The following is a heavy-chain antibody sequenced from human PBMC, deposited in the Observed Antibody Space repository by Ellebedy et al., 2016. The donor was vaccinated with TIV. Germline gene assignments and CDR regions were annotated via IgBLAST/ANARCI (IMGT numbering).Heavy chain of an antibody. Sequence: GGSLRLSCAASGFTVSSNYMNWVRQAPGKGLEWVSVIYSGGSTFYADSVKGRFTISRDNSKNTLYMEMNNLSAEDTAVYYCVKYSSGWYNDYWGQGTLVTVSS. CDR3: VKYSSGWYNDY. V-gene: IGHV3-53*01. D-gene: IGHD6-19*01. J-gene: IGHJ4*02. CDR1: GFTVSSNY. CDR2: IYSGGST.